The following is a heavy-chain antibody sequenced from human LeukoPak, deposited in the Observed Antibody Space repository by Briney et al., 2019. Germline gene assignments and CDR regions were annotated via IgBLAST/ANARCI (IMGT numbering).Heavy chain of an antibody. CDR2: INPNSGGT. Sequence: EASVKVSCKASGYTFTGYYMHWVRQAPGQGLEWMGWINPNSGGTKYAQKFQGRVTMTRDTSISTAYMERSRLRSDDTAVYYCARALSDYTMIVVVSAFDIWGQGTMVTVSS. CDR3: ARALSDYTMIVVVSAFDI. V-gene: IGHV1-2*02. D-gene: IGHD3-22*01. CDR1: GYTFTGYY. J-gene: IGHJ3*02.